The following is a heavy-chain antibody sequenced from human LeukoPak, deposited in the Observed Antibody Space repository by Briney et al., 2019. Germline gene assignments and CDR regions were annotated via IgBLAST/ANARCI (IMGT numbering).Heavy chain of an antibody. V-gene: IGHV3-53*01. Sequence: GGSLRLSCAASGFIVSSNYMSWVRQAPGKGLEWVSVIYSGGSTYYADSVKGRFTISRDNSKNTLYLQMNSLRAEDTAVYYCARDREEWQFDYWGQGTLVTVSP. CDR3: ARDREEWQFDY. CDR1: GFIVSSNY. J-gene: IGHJ4*02. D-gene: IGHD3-3*01. CDR2: IYSGGST.